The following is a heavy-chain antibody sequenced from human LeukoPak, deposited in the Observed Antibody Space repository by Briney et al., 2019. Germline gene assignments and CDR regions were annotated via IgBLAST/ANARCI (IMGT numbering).Heavy chain of an antibody. J-gene: IGHJ4*02. CDR1: GFTLTTYA. D-gene: IGHD5/OR15-5a*01. CDR3: ARVGWSTGDH. V-gene: IGHV3-23*01. CDR2: ISGDGDTT. Sequence: PGGSLRLSCAASGFTLTTYAMTWVRQAPGKGLEWVSAISGDGDTTYYADSVRGRFTVSKDNSENTLYLQTNSLRAEDTAVYYCARVGWSTGDHWGQGSLVTVSS.